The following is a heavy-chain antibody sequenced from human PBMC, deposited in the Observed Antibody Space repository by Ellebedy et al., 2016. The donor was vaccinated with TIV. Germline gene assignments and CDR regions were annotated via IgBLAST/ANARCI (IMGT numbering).Heavy chain of an antibody. CDR2: TGDDT. D-gene: IGHD6-13*01. CDR1: GFTLRRYA. J-gene: IGHJ5*02. CDR3: AKDGSRFEQQLDNWFDP. Sequence: GESLKISXAASGFTLRRYAMSWVRQAPGKGLEWVASTGDDTFYADSVKGRFTISRDNSKNTLYLQMNSLRAEDTAVYYCAKDGSRFEQQLDNWFDPWGQGTLVTVSS. V-gene: IGHV3-23*01.